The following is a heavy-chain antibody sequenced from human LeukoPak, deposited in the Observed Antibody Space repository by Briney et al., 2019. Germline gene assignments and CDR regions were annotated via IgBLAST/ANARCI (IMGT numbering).Heavy chain of an antibody. V-gene: IGHV2-5*02. CDR3: AHRRDYNGAWNEGSFDF. D-gene: IGHD1-1*01. CDR2: AYWDDDN. CDR1: GFSLTARPVG. Sequence: SGPTLVNPTQTLTLTCSFSGFSLTARPVGVGWIRQPPGKALEWLAFAYWDDDNRYNPSLKSRLTATKDTSRNQVVLTMTNVDPVDTGTYYCAHRRDYNGAWNEGSFDFWGQGTLVTVSS. J-gene: IGHJ4*02.